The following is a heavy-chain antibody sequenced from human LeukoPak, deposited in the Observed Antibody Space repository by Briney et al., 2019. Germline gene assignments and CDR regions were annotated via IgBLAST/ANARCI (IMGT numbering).Heavy chain of an antibody. Sequence: PGGSLRLSCAASGFTFSSYAMSWVRQAPGKGLEWVSAISGSGGSTYYADSVKGRFTISRDNSKNTLYLQMNSLRAEDTAVYYCAKGATVTTPWGPLRYYYGMDVWGQGTTVTVSS. CDR1: GFTFSSYA. V-gene: IGHV3-23*01. CDR2: ISGSGGST. J-gene: IGHJ6*02. CDR3: AKGATVTTPWGPLRYYYGMDV. D-gene: IGHD4-11*01.